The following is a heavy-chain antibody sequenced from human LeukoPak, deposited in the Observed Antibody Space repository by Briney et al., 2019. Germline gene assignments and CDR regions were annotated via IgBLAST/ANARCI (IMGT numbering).Heavy chain of an antibody. V-gene: IGHV4-34*01. CDR1: GGSFTGYY. D-gene: IGHD4-23*01. J-gene: IGHJ4*02. CDR2: INHRENS. Sequence: SETLSLTCSVDGGSFTGYYWTWIRQAPGKGPEWIGEINHRENSNYNPSLKSRVTLSIDTSKKQFSLHLTSLTAADTAVYYCARGTGYGGDSLRYWGQGTLVTISS. CDR3: ARGTGYGGDSLRY.